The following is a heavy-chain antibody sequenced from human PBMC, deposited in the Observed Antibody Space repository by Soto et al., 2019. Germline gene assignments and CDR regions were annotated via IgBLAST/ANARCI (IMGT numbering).Heavy chain of an antibody. D-gene: IGHD2-2*01. CDR3: ARSALGPSIVVVPAAMAMDV. Sequence: GASVKVSCKASGYTFTGYYMHWVRQAPGQGLEWMGWINPNSGGTNYAQKFQGWVTMTRDTSISTAYMELSRLRSDDTAVYYCARSALGPSIVVVPAAMAMDVWGKGTTVTVSS. J-gene: IGHJ6*03. CDR2: INPNSGGT. CDR1: GYTFTGYY. V-gene: IGHV1-2*04.